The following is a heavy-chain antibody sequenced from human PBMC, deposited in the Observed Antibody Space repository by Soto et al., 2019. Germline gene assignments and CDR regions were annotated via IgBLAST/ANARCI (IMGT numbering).Heavy chain of an antibody. Sequence: ASVKVSCKASGYSFTGYYIHWVRQAPGLGLEWMGWINPNSGGTNFAQRFQARVTLTRDSSISTAYMELSGLGSDDTAVYFCASESHSYDSSVPDLWAQPSLVTVSS. J-gene: IGHJ4*02. V-gene: IGHV1-2*02. CDR3: ASESHSYDSSVPDL. CDR1: GYSFTGYY. CDR2: INPNSGGT. D-gene: IGHD3-22*01.